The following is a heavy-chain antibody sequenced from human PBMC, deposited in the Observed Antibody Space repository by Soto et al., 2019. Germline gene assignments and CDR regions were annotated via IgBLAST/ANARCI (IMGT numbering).Heavy chain of an antibody. Sequence: KPSETLSLTCTVSGGSISSYYWSWIRQPPGKGLEWIGYIYYSGSTNYNPSLKSRVTISVDTSKNQFSLKLSSVTAADTAVYYCATCTGGTGPFDPWGQGTLVTVSS. V-gene: IGHV4-59*01. J-gene: IGHJ5*02. D-gene: IGHD2-8*02. CDR2: IYYSGST. CDR1: GGSISSYY. CDR3: ATCTGGTGPFDP.